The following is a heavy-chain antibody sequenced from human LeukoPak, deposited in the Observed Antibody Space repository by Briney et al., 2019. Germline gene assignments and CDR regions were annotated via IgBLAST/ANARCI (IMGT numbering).Heavy chain of an antibody. D-gene: IGHD1-26*01. CDR2: INHSGST. Sequence: SETLSLTCAVYGGSFSGYYWSWIRQPPGKGLEWIGEINHSGSTNYNPSLKSRVTISVDTSKNQFSLKLSSVTAADTAVYYCTRGLGAVDYWGQGTLVTVSS. CDR3: TRGLGAVDY. V-gene: IGHV4-34*01. J-gene: IGHJ4*02. CDR1: GGSFSGYY.